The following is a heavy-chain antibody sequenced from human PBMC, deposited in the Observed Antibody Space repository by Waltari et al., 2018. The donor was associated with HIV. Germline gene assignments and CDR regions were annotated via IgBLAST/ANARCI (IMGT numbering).Heavy chain of an antibody. J-gene: IGHJ3*02. Sequence: EVQVVESGGGLVQTGGSLRLSCAASGFTFSSYEMNWVRQAPGKGLEWVSYISSSGSTIYFADSVKGRFTMSRDNAKNSLYLRMNSLRAEDTAVYYCARAFMIRGTGAFDIWGQGTMVTVSS. V-gene: IGHV3-48*03. D-gene: IGHD3-10*01. CDR1: GFTFSSYE. CDR2: ISSSGSTI. CDR3: ARAFMIRGTGAFDI.